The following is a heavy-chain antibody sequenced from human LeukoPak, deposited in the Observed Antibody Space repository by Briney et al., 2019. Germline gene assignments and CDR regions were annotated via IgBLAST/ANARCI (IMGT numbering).Heavy chain of an antibody. V-gene: IGHV1-69*06. D-gene: IGHD6-6*01. CDR2: IIPIFGTA. J-gene: IGHJ4*02. CDR3: ASQEAARPPDY. Sequence: SVKVSCKASGGTFSSYAISWVRQAPGQGLEWMGGIIPIFGTANYAQKLQGRVTITADKSTSTAYMELSSLRSEDTAVYYCASQEAARPPDYWGQGTLVTVSS. CDR1: GGTFSSYA.